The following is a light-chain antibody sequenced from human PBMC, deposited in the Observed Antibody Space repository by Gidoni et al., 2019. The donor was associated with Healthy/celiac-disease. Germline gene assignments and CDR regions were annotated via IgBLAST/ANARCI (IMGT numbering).Light chain of an antibody. J-gene: IGKJ3*01. Sequence: DIQMTQSPSSLSASVGDRVTITCQARQDISNYLNWYQQKPGKAPKLLIYDASNLETGVPSRFSGSGSGTDFTFTISSLQPEDIATYYCQQYDNLPRTFXPXTKVDIK. V-gene: IGKV1-33*01. CDR2: DAS. CDR3: QQYDNLPRT. CDR1: QDISNY.